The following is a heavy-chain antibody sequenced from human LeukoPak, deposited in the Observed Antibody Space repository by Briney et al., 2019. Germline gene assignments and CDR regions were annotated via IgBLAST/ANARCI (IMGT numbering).Heavy chain of an antibody. CDR2: IYYSGST. V-gene: IGHV4-59*12. CDR1: GGSITNYY. J-gene: IGHJ4*02. CDR3: ARSLPGITVPLGY. D-gene: IGHD6-19*01. Sequence: SETLSLTCTVSGGSITNYYWSWIRQPPGKGLEWIGYIYYSGSTNYNPSLKSRVTMSVDTSKNQFSLKLSSVTAADTAVYYCARSLPGITVPLGYWGQGTLVTVSS.